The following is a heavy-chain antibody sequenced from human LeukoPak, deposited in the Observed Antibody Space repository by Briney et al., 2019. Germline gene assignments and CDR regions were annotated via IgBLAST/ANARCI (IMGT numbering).Heavy chain of an antibody. CDR2: ISYDGSNK. Sequence: GGSLRLSCAASGFTFSSYGMHWVRQAPGKGLEWVAVISYDGSNKYYADSVKGRFTISRDNSKNTLYLQMNSLRAEDTAVYYCAKSYVRGIAVAPFDLWGRGTLVTVSS. D-gene: IGHD6-19*01. CDR1: GFTFSSYG. V-gene: IGHV3-30*18. CDR3: AKSYVRGIAVAPFDL. J-gene: IGHJ2*01.